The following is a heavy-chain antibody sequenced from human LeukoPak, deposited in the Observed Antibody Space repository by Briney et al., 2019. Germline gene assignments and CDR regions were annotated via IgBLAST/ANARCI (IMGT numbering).Heavy chain of an antibody. CDR3: VTNGTVTVAGTKFNYFDY. D-gene: IGHD6-19*01. V-gene: IGHV4-39*01. J-gene: IGHJ4*02. CDR1: GGSIRMSTYY. CDR2: ICHSGST. Sequence: SETLSLTCTVSGGSIRMSTYYWGWIRQPPGKGLEWIGSICHSGSTHYNPSLRSRVTMSVDTSKNQFTLKVTAVTAADTAVYYCVTNGTVTVAGTKFNYFDYWGQGALVTVFS.